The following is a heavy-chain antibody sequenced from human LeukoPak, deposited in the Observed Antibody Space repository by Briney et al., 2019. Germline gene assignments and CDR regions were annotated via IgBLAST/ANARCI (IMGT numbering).Heavy chain of an antibody. CDR2: ISGSGGST. Sequence: LSXAASGFTFXSYAMSWVRQAPGKGLEWVSAISGSGGSTYYADSVKGRFTISRENSKNTVYMQMNRLRAEDTAVYYCAKDWGAYCGGDCYSYYFDYWGQGTLVTVSS. V-gene: IGHV3-23*01. CDR3: AKDWGAYCGGDCYSYYFDY. J-gene: IGHJ4*02. CDR1: GFTFXSYA. D-gene: IGHD2-21*01.